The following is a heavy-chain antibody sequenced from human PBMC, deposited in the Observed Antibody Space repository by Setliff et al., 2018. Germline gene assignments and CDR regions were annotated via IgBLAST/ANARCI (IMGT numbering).Heavy chain of an antibody. D-gene: IGHD3-10*01. CDR2: VCASGSCGTGTT. V-gene: IGHV4-4*08. J-gene: IGHJ4*02. CDR1: GGSIIGYH. CDR3: ARERGFAGFYGSWTYQFFDF. Sequence: SETLSLTCTVSGGSIIGYHWSWIRQPPGKGLEWIGYVCASGSCGTGTTSYNPSLKSRVAMSLDTSKNQFSLKMHSMTAADTAVDYWARERGFAGFYGSWTYQFFDFWGQGTLVTVSS.